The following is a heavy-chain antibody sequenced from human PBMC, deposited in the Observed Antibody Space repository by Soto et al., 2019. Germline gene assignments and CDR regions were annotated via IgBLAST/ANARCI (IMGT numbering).Heavy chain of an antibody. J-gene: IGHJ4*02. CDR2: ISWNSGSI. V-gene: IGHV3-9*01. CDR1: GFTFDDYA. Sequence: EVQLVESGGGLVQPGRSLRLSCAASGFTFDDYAMHWVRQAPGKGLEWVSGISWNSGSIGYAAPLKGRFTISRDNAKTSLYLQMNSLRAEAAALYYCAKGGQMLSEGGGYWGQGTLVTVSS. D-gene: IGHD3-16*01. CDR3: AKGGQMLSEGGGY.